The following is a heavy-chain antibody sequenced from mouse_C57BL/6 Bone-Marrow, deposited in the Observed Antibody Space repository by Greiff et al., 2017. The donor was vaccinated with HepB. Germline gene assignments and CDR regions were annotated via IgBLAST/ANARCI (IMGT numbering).Heavy chain of an antibody. J-gene: IGHJ4*01. CDR1: GYAFTNYL. CDR2: INPGSGGT. D-gene: IGHD1-1*01. V-gene: IGHV1-54*01. Sequence: QVQLQQSGAELVRPGTSVKVSCKASGYAFTNYLIEWVKQRPGQGLEWIGVINPGSGGTNYNEKFKGKATLTADKSSSTAYMQLSSLTSEDSAVYFCARCRFITTVVATDYAMDYWGQGTSVTVSS. CDR3: ARCRFITTVVATDYAMDY.